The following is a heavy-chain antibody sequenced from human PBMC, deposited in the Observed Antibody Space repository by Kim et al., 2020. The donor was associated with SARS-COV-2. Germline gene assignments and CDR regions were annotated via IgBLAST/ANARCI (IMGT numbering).Heavy chain of an antibody. CDR3: ARDRLYYFDL. J-gene: IGHJ4*02. CDR2: ITDSASNT. V-gene: IGHV3-23*01. Sequence: GGSLRLSCAASGFRFSNYAMAWVRQAPGKGLEWVSGITDSASNTYYADSVKGRFTISRDNSKNTLFLQMNSLRAEDTAVYSCARDRLYYFDLWGQGTLVTVSS. CDR1: GFRFSNYA.